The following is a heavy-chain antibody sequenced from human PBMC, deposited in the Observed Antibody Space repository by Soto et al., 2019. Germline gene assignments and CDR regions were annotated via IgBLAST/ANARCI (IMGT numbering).Heavy chain of an antibody. CDR3: ARVQLPAYIDY. V-gene: IGHV6-1*01. J-gene: IGHJ4*02. CDR2: TYYRSKWYG. D-gene: IGHD1-1*01. CDR1: GDSVSRNRAS. Sequence: SPALSLTCVISGDSVSRNRASRSWIRQSPSRGLEWLGRTYYRSKWYGYYALSGKGRITINPDTSENQFSLHLSSVTPEDTAVYCCARVQLPAYIDYLGQGTPVTVSP.